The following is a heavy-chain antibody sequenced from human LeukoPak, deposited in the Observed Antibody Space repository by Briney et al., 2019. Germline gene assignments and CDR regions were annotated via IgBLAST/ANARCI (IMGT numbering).Heavy chain of an antibody. J-gene: IGHJ4*02. D-gene: IGHD3-22*01. CDR2: INPNSGGT. CDR1: GYTFTGYY. V-gene: IGHV1-2*02. CDR3: ASLRYYDSSGFGY. Sequence: ASVKVSCKASGYTFTGYYMHWVRQAPGQGLEWMGWINPNSGGTNYAQKFQGRLTMTRDTSISTAYMELSRLRSDDTAVYYCASLRYYDSSGFGYWGQGTLVTVSS.